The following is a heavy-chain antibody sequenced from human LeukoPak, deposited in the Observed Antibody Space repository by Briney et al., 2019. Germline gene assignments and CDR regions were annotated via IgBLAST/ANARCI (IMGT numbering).Heavy chain of an antibody. D-gene: IGHD3-10*01. J-gene: IGHJ4*02. Sequence: PSETLSLTCAVSGGSISSSNCWSRVRQPPGKGLEWIGEIYHSGSTNYNPSLKSRVTISVDKSKNQFSLKLSSVTVADTAVYYCATDMRKRGYYIGSGSYYYFDYWGQGTLVTVSS. CDR2: IYHSGST. V-gene: IGHV4-4*02. CDR3: ATDMRKRGYYIGSGSYYYFDY. CDR1: GGSISSSNC.